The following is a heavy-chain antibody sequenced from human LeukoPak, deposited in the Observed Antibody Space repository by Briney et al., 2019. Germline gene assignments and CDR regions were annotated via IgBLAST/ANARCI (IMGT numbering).Heavy chain of an antibody. CDR1: GGSISSSSYY. CDR2: INHSGST. D-gene: IGHD2-2*01. CDR3: ARGTRGFSSRLYVVVPAATGQRAHFDY. Sequence: SETLSLTCTVSGGSISSSSYYWSWIRQPPGKGLEWIVEINHSGSTNYNPSPKRRVTISVDPSKNQFSLKLSSVTAADTAVYYCARGTRGFSSRLYVVVPAATGQRAHFDYWGQGTLVTVSS. J-gene: IGHJ4*02. V-gene: IGHV4-39*07.